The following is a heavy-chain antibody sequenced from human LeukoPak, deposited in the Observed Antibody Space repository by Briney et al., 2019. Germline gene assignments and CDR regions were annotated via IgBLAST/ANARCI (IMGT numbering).Heavy chain of an antibody. J-gene: IGHJ4*02. CDR3: AREAVDTAMVDY. V-gene: IGHV4-30-4*08. CDR1: GGSISSGDYX. D-gene: IGHD5-18*01. Sequence: XXTVXGGSISSGDYXWSWIRQPPGKGXEWIGYIYYSGSTYYNPSLKSRVTISVDTSKNQFSLKLSSVTAADTAVYYCAREAVDTAMVDYWGQGTLVTVSS. CDR2: IYYSGST.